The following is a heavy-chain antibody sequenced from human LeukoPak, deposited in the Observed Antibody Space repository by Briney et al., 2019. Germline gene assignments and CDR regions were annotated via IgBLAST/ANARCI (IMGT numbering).Heavy chain of an antibody. Sequence: SETLSLTCTVSGGSISSSSYYWGWIRQPPGKGLEWIRSIYYSGSTYYNPSLKSRVTISVDTSKNQFSLKLSSVTAADTAVYYCARGSSIAALVSDWFDPWGQGTLVTVSS. V-gene: IGHV4-39*07. CDR1: GGSISSSSYY. J-gene: IGHJ5*02. CDR3: ARGSSIAALVSDWFDP. D-gene: IGHD6-6*01. CDR2: IYYSGST.